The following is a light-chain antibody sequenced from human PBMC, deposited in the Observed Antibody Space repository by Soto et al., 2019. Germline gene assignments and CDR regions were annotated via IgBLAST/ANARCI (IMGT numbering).Light chain of an antibody. CDR3: QQYYSYPQT. V-gene: IGKV1-39*01. Sequence: DIQMTQSPSSLSASVGDRVTITCRASQSISSYLHWYQQRPGKAPKLLIYAASNLQRGVPSRFSASGSGTDFTLTISCLQSEDFATYYCQQYYSYPQTFGQGTKVDIK. J-gene: IGKJ1*01. CDR2: AAS. CDR1: QSISSY.